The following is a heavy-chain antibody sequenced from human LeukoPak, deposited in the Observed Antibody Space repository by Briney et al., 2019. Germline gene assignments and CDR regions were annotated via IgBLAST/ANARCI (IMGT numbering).Heavy chain of an antibody. D-gene: IGHD4-17*01. CDR2: ISWNSGSL. V-gene: IGHV3-9*01. CDR3: ARDLSDYGVTRFDY. CDR1: GFSFDDYA. Sequence: GRSLRLSCAASGFSFDDYAMHWVRQAPGKGLEWVSGISWNSGSLGYADSVKGRFTISRDNAKNSLYLQMNSLRAEDTAVYYCARDLSDYGVTRFDYWGQGTLVTVSS. J-gene: IGHJ4*02.